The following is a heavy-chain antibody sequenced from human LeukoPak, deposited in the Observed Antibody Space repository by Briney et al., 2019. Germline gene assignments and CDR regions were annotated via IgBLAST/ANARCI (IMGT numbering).Heavy chain of an antibody. CDR2: ISYDGSNK. CDR1: GFTFSSYG. CDR3: ADMRADY. V-gene: IGHV3-30*03. Sequence: GGSPRLSCAASGFTFSSYGMHWVRQAPGKGLEWVAVISYDGSNKYYADSVKGRFTISRDNSKNTLYLQMNSLRAEDTAVYYCADMRADYWGQGTLVTVSS. J-gene: IGHJ4*02.